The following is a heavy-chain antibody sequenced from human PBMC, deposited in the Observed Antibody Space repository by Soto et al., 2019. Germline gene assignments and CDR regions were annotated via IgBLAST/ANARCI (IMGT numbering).Heavy chain of an antibody. V-gene: IGHV4-30-4*01. J-gene: IGHJ4*02. CDR2: IYYSVRT. Sequence: VQLQEPGTGLVTPPQTLSLTCTVSGGSLSSGEYYWSWIRQPPGMGLEWIGYIYYSVRTYYNPSLKSRVTISVATSQNQFSLKLSSVTAAETAVYYCARAVDVGRSEANDYCGKGTLVTV. CDR3: ARAVDVGRSEANDY. CDR1: GGSLSSGEYY. D-gene: IGHD3-16*01.